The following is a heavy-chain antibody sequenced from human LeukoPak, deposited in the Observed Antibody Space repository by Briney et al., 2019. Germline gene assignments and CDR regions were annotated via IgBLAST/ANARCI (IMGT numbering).Heavy chain of an antibody. V-gene: IGHV3-33*01. D-gene: IGHD6-13*01. J-gene: IGHJ5*02. Sequence: PGGSLRLSCAASGFTFSSYGMHWVRQAPGKGLEWVAVIWYDGSNKYYADSVKGRFTISRDNSKNTLYLQMNSLRAEDTALYYCARDTSSSWYPGWFDPWGQGTLVTVSS. CDR2: IWYDGSNK. CDR1: GFTFSSYG. CDR3: ARDTSSSWYPGWFDP.